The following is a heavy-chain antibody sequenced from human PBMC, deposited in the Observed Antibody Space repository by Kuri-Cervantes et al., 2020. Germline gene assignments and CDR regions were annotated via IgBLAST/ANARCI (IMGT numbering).Heavy chain of an antibody. D-gene: IGHD3-9*01. V-gene: IGHV3-15*01. J-gene: IGHJ4*02. CDR1: GFTFSSYA. Sequence: GESLKISCAASGFTFSSYAMNWVRQAPGKGLEWVGRIRSKTDGGTTDYAAPVKGRFTISRDDSKTTLYLQMNSLKTEDTAVYYCTTAFYYDILTGYYRFDYWGQGTLVTVSS. CDR2: IRSKTDGGTT. CDR3: TTAFYYDILTGYYRFDY.